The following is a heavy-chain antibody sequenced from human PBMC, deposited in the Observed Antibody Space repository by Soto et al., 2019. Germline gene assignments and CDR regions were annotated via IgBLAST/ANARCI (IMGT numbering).Heavy chain of an antibody. J-gene: IGHJ4*02. Sequence: GGSLRLSCAASGFTFSSYAMHWVRQAPGKGLEWVAVISYDGSNKYYADSVKGRFTISRDNSKNTLYLQMNSLRDEDTAVYYCAREPSHRYDSSGYYFDYWGQGTLVTVSS. D-gene: IGHD3-22*01. V-gene: IGHV3-30*04. CDR1: GFTFSSYA. CDR2: ISYDGSNK. CDR3: AREPSHRYDSSGYYFDY.